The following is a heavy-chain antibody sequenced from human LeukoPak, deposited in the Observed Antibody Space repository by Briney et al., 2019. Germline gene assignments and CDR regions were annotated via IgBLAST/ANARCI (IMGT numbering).Heavy chain of an antibody. D-gene: IGHD2-2*01. CDR2: IHHDGRT. Sequence: SETLSLTCAVSGGSIIRNNWWSWVRQPPGKGLEWIGEIHHDGRTNYNTSLKSRVTISLDKSKNQFSLRLTSVTAADTAMYYCARGDESVSSTSCSVWGQGTRVTVSS. CDR3: ARGDESVSSTSCSV. CDR1: GGSIIRNNW. V-gene: IGHV4-4*02. J-gene: IGHJ4*02.